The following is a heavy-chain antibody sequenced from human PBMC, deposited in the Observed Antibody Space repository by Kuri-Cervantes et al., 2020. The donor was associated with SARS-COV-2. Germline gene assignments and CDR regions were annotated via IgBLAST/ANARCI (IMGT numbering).Heavy chain of an antibody. V-gene: IGHV3-11*04. CDR2: ISSSGSTI. J-gene: IGHJ4*02. D-gene: IGHD3-3*01. CDR3: ARAPGITIFGVDDYFDY. Sequence: GESLKISCAASGFTFSDYYMSWIRQAPGKGLEWVSYISSSGSTIYYADSVKGRFTISRDNAKNSLYLQMNSLRAEDTAVYYCARAPGITIFGVDDYFDYWGQGTLVTVSS. CDR1: GFTFSDYY.